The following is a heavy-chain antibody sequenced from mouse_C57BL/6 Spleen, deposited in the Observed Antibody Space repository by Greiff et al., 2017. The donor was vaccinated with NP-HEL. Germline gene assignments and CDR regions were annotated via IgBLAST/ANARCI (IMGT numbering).Heavy chain of an antibody. D-gene: IGHD1-1*01. J-gene: IGHJ2*01. CDR3: ARMTTVVADYFDY. Sequence: VKQSCKASGYTFTCYWLHWVKQRPGRGLAWLGRIDPNSGGTKYNEKFKSKATLTVDKPSSTAYMQLSSLTSEDSAVYYCARMTTVVADYFDYWGQGTTLTVSS. CDR1: GYTFTCYW. CDR2: IDPNSGGT. V-gene: IGHV1-72*01.